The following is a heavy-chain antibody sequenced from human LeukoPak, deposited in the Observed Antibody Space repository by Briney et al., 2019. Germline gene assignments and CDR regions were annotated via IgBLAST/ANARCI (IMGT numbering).Heavy chain of an antibody. CDR2: IIPIFGIA. CDR3: AREGVWGNSYYDY. J-gene: IGHJ4*02. CDR1: GGTFSSYA. Sequence: SVKVSCKASGGTFSSYAISWVRQAPGQGLEWMGRIIPIFGIANYAQKFQGRVTITADKSTSTAYMELSSLRSEDTAVYYCAREGVWGNSYYDYWGQGTLVTVSS. V-gene: IGHV1-69*04. D-gene: IGHD4-23*01.